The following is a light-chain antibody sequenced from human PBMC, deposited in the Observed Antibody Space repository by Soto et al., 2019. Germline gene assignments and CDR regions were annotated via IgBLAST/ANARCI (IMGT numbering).Light chain of an antibody. CDR1: QSVSSSY. J-gene: IGKJ1*01. CDR2: SAS. CDR3: LQYGGLPRT. Sequence: EIVLTQSPGTLSLSPGERATLSCRASQSVSSSYLAWYQQKPGQAPRLLIYSASSRATGIPDRFSGSGSGTDFTLTISHLEPEDFAVYYCLQYGGLPRTFGQGTKGDIK. V-gene: IGKV3-20*01.